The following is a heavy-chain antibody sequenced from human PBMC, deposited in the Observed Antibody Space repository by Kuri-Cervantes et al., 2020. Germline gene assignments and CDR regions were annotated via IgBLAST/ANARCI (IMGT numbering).Heavy chain of an antibody. CDR2: INSDGSST. D-gene: IGHD1-1*01. V-gene: IGHV3-74*01. Sequence: GESLKISCAASGFTFSSYWMHWVRQAPGKGLVWVSRINSDGSSTSYADSVKGRFTISRDNAKNSLYLQMNSLRAEDTAVYYCASQETTDPRENWGQGTLVTVSS. CDR1: GFTFSSYW. J-gene: IGHJ4*02. CDR3: ASQETTDPREN.